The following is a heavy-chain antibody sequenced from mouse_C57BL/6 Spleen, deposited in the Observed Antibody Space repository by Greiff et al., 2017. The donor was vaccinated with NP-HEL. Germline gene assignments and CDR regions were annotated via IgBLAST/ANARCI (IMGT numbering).Heavy chain of an antibody. CDR2: IYPGGGYT. V-gene: IGHV1-63*01. Sequence: VQLQESGAELVRPGTSVKMSCKASGYTFTNYWIGWAKQRPGHGLEWIGDIYPGGGYTNYNEKFKGKATLTADKSSSTAYMQFSSLTSEDSAIYYCARRMVTPYFDYWGQGTTLTVSS. CDR1: GYTFTNYW. J-gene: IGHJ2*01. CDR3: ARRMVTPYFDY. D-gene: IGHD2-2*01.